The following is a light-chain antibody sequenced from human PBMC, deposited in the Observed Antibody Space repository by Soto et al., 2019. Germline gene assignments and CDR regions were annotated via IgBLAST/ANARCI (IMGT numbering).Light chain of an antibody. Sequence: DLQMTQSPSSLSASVGDRVTITCRASPSISSYLNWYQQKPGKAPKLLIYAASSLQSGVPSRFSGSGSGTDFTLTISSLQPEDFATYYCQQSYSTPLTFGGGTKVDIK. CDR1: PSISSY. J-gene: IGKJ4*01. CDR2: AAS. V-gene: IGKV1-39*01. CDR3: QQSYSTPLT.